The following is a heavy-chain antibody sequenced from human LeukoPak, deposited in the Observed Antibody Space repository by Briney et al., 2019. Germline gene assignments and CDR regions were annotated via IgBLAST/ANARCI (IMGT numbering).Heavy chain of an antibody. CDR2: IYWNDDK. V-gene: IGHV2-5*01. D-gene: IGHD3-3*01. Sequence: SGPTLVNPTQTLTLTCTFSGFSLSTSGVGVGWIRQPPGKALEWLALIYWNDDKRYSPSLKSRLTITKDTSKNQVVLTMTNMDPVDTATYYCAHRPYDFWSGYATLDPWGQGTLVTVSS. CDR3: AHRPYDFWSGYATLDP. J-gene: IGHJ5*02. CDR1: GFSLSTSGVG.